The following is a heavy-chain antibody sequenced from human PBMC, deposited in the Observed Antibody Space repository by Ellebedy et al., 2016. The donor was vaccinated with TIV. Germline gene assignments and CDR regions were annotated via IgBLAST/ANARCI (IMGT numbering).Heavy chain of an antibody. J-gene: IGHJ4*02. D-gene: IGHD1-26*01. CDR1: GGSFSGYS. V-gene: IGHV4-34*01. Sequence: SETLSLXXAVYGGSFSGYSWSWIRQPPGKGLEWIGEINHSGSTNYNPSLKSRVTISVDTSKNQFSLKLSSVTAADTAVYYCVLRLLLNGRDFDYWGQGTLVTVSS. CDR2: INHSGST. CDR3: VLRLLLNGRDFDY.